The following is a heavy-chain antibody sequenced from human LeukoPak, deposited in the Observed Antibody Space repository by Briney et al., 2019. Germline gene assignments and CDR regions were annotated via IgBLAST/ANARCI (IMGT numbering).Heavy chain of an antibody. Sequence: GGSLRPSCAASGFTFSSYWMHWVRQAPGKGLVWVSRINSDGSSTSYADSVKGRFTISRDNAKNTLYLQMNSLRAEDTAVYYCGREPGDYGDHVEYWGQGTLVTVSS. J-gene: IGHJ4*02. V-gene: IGHV3-74*01. D-gene: IGHD4/OR15-4a*01. CDR3: GREPGDYGDHVEY. CDR1: GFTFSSYW. CDR2: INSDGSST.